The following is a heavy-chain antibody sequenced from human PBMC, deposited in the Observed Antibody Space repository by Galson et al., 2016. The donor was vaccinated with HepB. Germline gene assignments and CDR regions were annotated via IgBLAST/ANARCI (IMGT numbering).Heavy chain of an antibody. CDR3: AKEILEWNGAFDI. CDR1: GFTFQDHA. CDR2: VTKTGITT. J-gene: IGHJ3*02. D-gene: IGHD2-15*01. V-gene: IGHV3-23*01. Sequence: SLRLSCAGSGFTFQDHAMSWVRQAPGKGLEWVTAVTKTGITTHYADSVRGRFIISRDNSKNTLYLQMNSLRAEDTAVYYCAKEILEWNGAFDIWGQGALVSVSS.